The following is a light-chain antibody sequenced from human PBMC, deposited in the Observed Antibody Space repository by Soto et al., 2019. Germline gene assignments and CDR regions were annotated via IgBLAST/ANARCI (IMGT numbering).Light chain of an antibody. CDR2: DAS. V-gene: IGKV3-11*01. CDR1: QSVTSY. Sequence: EIVLTQSPATLSLSPGERATLSCRASQSVTSYLAWYQQKPGQAPRLLIYDASNRATGIPARFSGSGSGTDFTLTIISLEPEDFAVYYCQQRRSWPPLTFGGGTKVEIK. CDR3: QQRRSWPPLT. J-gene: IGKJ4*01.